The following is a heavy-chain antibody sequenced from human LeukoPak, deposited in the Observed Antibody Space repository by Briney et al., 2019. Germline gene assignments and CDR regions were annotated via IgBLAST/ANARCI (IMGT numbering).Heavy chain of an antibody. CDR1: GDSISSSRNY. V-gene: IGHV4-39*01. D-gene: IGHD1-1*01. Sequence: SETLSLTCSVSGDSISSSRNYWGWIRQSPGKGLEWIASIYSSGNTHSNPSLKSRVSISVDTSKNQVSLKLYSVTASDAAIYYCARHLSGTTMSHYFDFWGQGTLVTVSS. CDR3: ARHLSGTTMSHYFDF. J-gene: IGHJ4*02. CDR2: IYSSGNT.